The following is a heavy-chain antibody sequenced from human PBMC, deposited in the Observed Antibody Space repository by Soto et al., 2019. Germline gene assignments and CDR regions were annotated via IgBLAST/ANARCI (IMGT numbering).Heavy chain of an antibody. Sequence: GGSLRLSCAASGFTFSSYAMSWVRQAPGKGLEWVSAISGGGGSTYYADSVKGRFTISRDNSKNTLYLQMNSLRAEDTAVYCCARDCYGSGSYYNGVDYGMDVWGQGTTVTVSS. J-gene: IGHJ6*02. D-gene: IGHD3-10*01. CDR3: ARDCYGSGSYYNGVDYGMDV. V-gene: IGHV3-23*01. CDR1: GFTFSSYA. CDR2: ISGGGGST.